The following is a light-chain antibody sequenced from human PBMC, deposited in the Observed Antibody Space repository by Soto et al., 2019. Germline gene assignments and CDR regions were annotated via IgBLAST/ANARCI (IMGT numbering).Light chain of an antibody. CDR3: SSYTSSSTRV. CDR1: SSDVGGYNY. Sequence: QSALTQPASVSGSPGQSLTISCTGTSSDVGGYNYVSWYQQHPGKAPKLMIYEVSNRPSGGSNRFSGSKSGNTASLTISGLQAEDEADYYCSSYTSSSTRVFGGGTKLTVL. V-gene: IGLV2-14*01. J-gene: IGLJ3*02. CDR2: EVS.